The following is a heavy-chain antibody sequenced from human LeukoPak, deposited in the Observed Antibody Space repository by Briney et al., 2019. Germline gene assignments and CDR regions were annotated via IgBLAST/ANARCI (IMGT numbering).Heavy chain of an antibody. V-gene: IGHV1-18*01. D-gene: IGHD1-7*01. J-gene: IGHJ4*02. CDR1: GYIFTSYG. Sequence: ASVKVSCKASGYIFTSYGISWVRQAPGQGLEWMGWISAYNGNTNYAQKLQGRVTMTTDTSTSTAYMELRSLRSDDTAVYYCARGARIGWNYFGRYFDYWGQGTLVTVSS. CDR3: ARGARIGWNYFGRYFDY. CDR2: ISAYNGNT.